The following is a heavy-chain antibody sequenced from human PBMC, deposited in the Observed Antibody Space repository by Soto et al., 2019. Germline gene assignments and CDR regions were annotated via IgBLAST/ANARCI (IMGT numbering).Heavy chain of an antibody. CDR2: ISAYNGNT. CDR3: ARDGSDSSGWYYYYGMDV. Sequence: ASVKVSCKASGYTFTIYGISWVRQAPGQGLEWMGWISAYNGNTSYAQRLQGRVTMTTDTSTSTAYMELRSLRSDDTAVYYCARDGSDSSGWYYYYGMDVWGQGTTVTVSS. CDR1: GYTFTIYG. D-gene: IGHD6-19*01. J-gene: IGHJ6*02. V-gene: IGHV1-18*01.